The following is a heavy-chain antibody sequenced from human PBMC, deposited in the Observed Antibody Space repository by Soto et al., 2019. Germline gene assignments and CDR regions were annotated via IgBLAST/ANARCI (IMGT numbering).Heavy chain of an antibody. CDR2: IRSKANSYAT. Sequence: GGSLRLSCAASGFTFSGSAMHWVRQASGKGLEWVGRIRSKANSYATAYAASVKGRFTISRDDSKNTAYLQMNSLKTEDTAVYYCTRPPLDTAMVLDYYGMDVWGQGTTVXVSS. D-gene: IGHD5-18*01. J-gene: IGHJ6*02. CDR3: TRPPLDTAMVLDYYGMDV. CDR1: GFTFSGSA. V-gene: IGHV3-73*01.